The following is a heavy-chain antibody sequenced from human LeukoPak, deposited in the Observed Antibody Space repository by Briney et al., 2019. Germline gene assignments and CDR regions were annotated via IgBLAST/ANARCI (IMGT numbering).Heavy chain of an antibody. CDR3: ARTLGYCSSTSCYFAEYFQH. CDR2: INHSGST. J-gene: IGHJ1*01. Sequence: PSETLSLTCAVYGGSFSGYYWSWIRKPPGKGLEWIGEINHSGSTNYNPSLKSRVTISVDTSKNQFSLKLSSVTAADTAVYYCARTLGYCSSTSCYFAEYFQHWGQGTLVTVSS. CDR1: GGSFSGYY. D-gene: IGHD2-2*01. V-gene: IGHV4-34*01.